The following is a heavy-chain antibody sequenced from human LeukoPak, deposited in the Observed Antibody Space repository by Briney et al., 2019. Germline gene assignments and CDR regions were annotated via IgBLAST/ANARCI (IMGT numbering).Heavy chain of an antibody. Sequence: GGSLRLSCAASGFTFSSYWMSWVRRAPGKGLEWVANIKQDGSEKYYVDSVKGRFTISRDNAKNSLYLQMNSLRAEDTAVYYCARGGGIVVVPAAIRGGLFDYWGQGTLVTVSS. CDR2: IKQDGSEK. D-gene: IGHD2-2*02. J-gene: IGHJ4*02. CDR3: ARGGGIVVVPAAIRGGLFDY. V-gene: IGHV3-7*01. CDR1: GFTFSSYW.